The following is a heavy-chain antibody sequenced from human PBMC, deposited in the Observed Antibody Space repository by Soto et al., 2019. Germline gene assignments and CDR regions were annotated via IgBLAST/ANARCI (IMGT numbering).Heavy chain of an antibody. J-gene: IGHJ6*02. CDR1: GGSFSGYY. D-gene: IGHD6-19*01. CDR2: INHSGST. Sequence: KTSETLSLTCAVYGGSFSGYYWSWIRQPPGKGLEWIGEINHSGSTNYNPSLKSRVTISVDTSKNQFSLKLSSVTAADTAVYYCARGRRSVAGTWADYYYYYGMDVWGQGTTVTVSS. V-gene: IGHV4-34*01. CDR3: ARGRRSVAGTWADYYYYYGMDV.